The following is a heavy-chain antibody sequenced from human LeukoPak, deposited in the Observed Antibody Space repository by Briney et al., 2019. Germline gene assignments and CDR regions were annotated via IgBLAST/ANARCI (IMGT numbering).Heavy chain of an antibody. J-gene: IGHJ4*02. V-gene: IGHV3-21*01. Sequence: GGSLRLSCAASGFTFSSYNMNWVRQAPGKGLEWVSSISSSSYYIYYADSVKGRFIISRDNAKNSLYLQMNSLRAEDTAVYYCARGTMIGYYFDYWGQGTLVTVSS. CDR1: GFTFSSYN. D-gene: IGHD3-22*01. CDR3: ARGTMIGYYFDY. CDR2: ISSSSYYI.